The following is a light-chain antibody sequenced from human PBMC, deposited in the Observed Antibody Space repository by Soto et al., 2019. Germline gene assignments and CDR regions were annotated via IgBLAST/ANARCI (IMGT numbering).Light chain of an antibody. CDR2: DAY. Sequence: EIALSQSPSTLSLSPGERATLSGRVSQNISICLAWYQPKPGQAPRLLIYDAYNRATGIRARFSGSGSGTDYTLTIRSLETQNFAVYYYQQCSNWPPESTFGQGTRLDTK. CDR3: QQCSNWPPEST. CDR1: QNISIC. V-gene: IGKV3-11*01. J-gene: IGKJ5*01.